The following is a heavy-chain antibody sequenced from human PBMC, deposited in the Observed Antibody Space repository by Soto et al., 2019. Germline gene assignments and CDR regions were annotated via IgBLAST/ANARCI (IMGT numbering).Heavy chain of an antibody. CDR3: ARVLLPAAVFFDY. D-gene: IGHD2-2*01. CDR2: IYYSGST. V-gene: IGHV4-31*03. J-gene: IGHJ4*02. Sequence: SETLSLTCTVSGGSISSGGYYWSWIRQHPGKGLEWIGYIYYSGSTYYNPSLKSRVTISVDTSKNQFSLKLSSVTAADTAVYYCARVLLPAAVFFDYWGQGTLVTVSS. CDR1: GGSISSGGYY.